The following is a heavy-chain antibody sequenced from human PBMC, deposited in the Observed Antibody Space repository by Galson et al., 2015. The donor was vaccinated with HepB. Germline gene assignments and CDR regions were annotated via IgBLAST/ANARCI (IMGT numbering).Heavy chain of an antibody. J-gene: IGHJ5*02. CDR3: ARWGNNCSGGSCIPEDWGWFDP. D-gene: IGHD2-15*01. Sequence: LSLTCTVSGGSISSGDYYWSWIRQPPGKGLEWIGYIYYSGSTYYNPSLKSRVTISVDTSKNQFSLKLSSVTAADTAVYYCARWGNNCSGGSCIPEDWGWFDPWGQGTLVTVSS. V-gene: IGHV4-30-4*01. CDR2: IYYSGST. CDR1: GGSISSGDYY.